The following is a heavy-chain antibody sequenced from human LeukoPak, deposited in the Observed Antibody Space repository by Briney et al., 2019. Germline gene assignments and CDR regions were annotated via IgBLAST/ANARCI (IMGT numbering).Heavy chain of an antibody. CDR2: INPNGGGT. V-gene: IGHV1-46*01. J-gene: IGHJ4*02. CDR3: ARVQGGEGY. CDR1: GYSFISHQ. Sequence: ASVKVSCKASGYSFISHQMHWVRQAPGQGLEWVGIINPNGGGTTYAPKFQGRVTMTRDMSTSTVYMELSSLRSEDTAVYYCARVQGGEGYWGQGTLVTVSS. D-gene: IGHD3-10*01.